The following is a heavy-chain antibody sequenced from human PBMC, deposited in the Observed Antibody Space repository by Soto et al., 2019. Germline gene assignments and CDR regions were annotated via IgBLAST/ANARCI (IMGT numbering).Heavy chain of an antibody. CDR2: ISGSGGST. J-gene: IGHJ4*02. Sequence: GGPLRLSWAASGFTFSSYAMSWIRQAPGKGLEWVSAISGSGGSTYYADSVKGRFTISRDNSKNTLYLQMNSLRAEDTAVYYCVLTRDIVATRLNGVLSHWGQGTLVTVSS. V-gene: IGHV3-23*01. CDR3: VLTRDIVATRLNGVLSH. D-gene: IGHD5-12*01. CDR1: GFTFSSYA.